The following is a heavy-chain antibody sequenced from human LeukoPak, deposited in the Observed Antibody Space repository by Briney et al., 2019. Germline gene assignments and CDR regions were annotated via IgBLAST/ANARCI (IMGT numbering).Heavy chain of an antibody. J-gene: IGHJ4*02. CDR2: ISSSSSRT. CDR3: AKLILISADD. V-gene: IGHV3-21*01. D-gene: IGHD3-22*01. Sequence: GGSLRLSCVGSGFTFSNYSMNWVRQAPGKGLEWVSSISSSSSRTYYADSVKGRFTISRDNAKNAVYLQMNSLTADDTAVYYCAKLILISADDWGQGTLVSVSS. CDR1: GFTFSNYS.